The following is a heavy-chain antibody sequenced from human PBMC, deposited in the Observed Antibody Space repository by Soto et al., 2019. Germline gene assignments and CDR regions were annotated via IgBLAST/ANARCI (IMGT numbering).Heavy chain of an antibody. Sequence: EVQLVESGGGLVQPGGSLRLSCAASGFIFSSYDMNWVRQAPGKGLEWVSYISSGSGNILYADSVKGRFTISRDNAKNSLYLQMNSRRAEDTAVYYCARTYGRGSLNWFDPWGQGTLVTVSS. CDR3: ARTYGRGSLNWFDP. D-gene: IGHD3-10*01. J-gene: IGHJ5*02. CDR1: GFIFSSYD. CDR2: ISSGSGNI. V-gene: IGHV3-48*04.